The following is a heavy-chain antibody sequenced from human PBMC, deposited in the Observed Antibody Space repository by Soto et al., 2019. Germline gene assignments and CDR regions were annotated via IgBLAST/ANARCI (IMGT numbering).Heavy chain of an antibody. J-gene: IGHJ4*02. CDR1: GFIFRNFG. CDR2: ISGDGNDK. CDR3: VQGASTAHQPLHS. V-gene: IGHV3-30*03. Sequence: QVQLVESGGGVVQPGRSLRLSCAASGFIFRNFGMHWVRRAPGKGLEWVAAISGDGNDKYYADSMKGRFTISRDNFNNTLYLQLNSLRPEDTAVYHCVQGASTAHQPLHSWGQGVLVTVSS. D-gene: IGHD1-26*01.